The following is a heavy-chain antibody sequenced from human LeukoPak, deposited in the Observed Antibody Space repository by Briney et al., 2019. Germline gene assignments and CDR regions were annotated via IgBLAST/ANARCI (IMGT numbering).Heavy chain of an antibody. Sequence: GGSLRLSCAASGFTFSSYWMHWVRQAPGKGLVWVSRINSDGSSTSYADSVKGRFTISRDNAKNTLYLQMNSLGAEDTAVYYCARVRQWLVKHWYFDLWGRGTLVTVSS. D-gene: IGHD6-19*01. CDR3: ARVRQWLVKHWYFDL. CDR1: GFTFSSYW. CDR2: INSDGSST. V-gene: IGHV3-74*01. J-gene: IGHJ2*01.